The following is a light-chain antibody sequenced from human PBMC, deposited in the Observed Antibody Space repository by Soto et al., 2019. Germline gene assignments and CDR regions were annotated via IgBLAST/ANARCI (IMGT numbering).Light chain of an antibody. V-gene: IGKV3-20*01. Sequence: EIVLTQSPGTLSLSPGERATLSCRASQSVRSTYLAWYQQKPGQAPRLLIYGASSRATGIPERFSGSGSGTDFTLTITGLEPENFAVFYCQQYGTSPPTLGQGTKLEIK. CDR1: QSVRSTY. CDR2: GAS. CDR3: QQYGTSPPT. J-gene: IGKJ2*01.